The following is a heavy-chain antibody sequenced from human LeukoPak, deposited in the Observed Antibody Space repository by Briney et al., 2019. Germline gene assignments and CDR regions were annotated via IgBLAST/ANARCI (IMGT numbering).Heavy chain of an antibody. CDR3: AREYYRPRMGPYYYYYYMDV. J-gene: IGHJ6*03. CDR2: IIPVCGTE. V-gene: IGHV1-69*13. D-gene: IGHD3-10*01. CDR1: GGTFSSYA. Sequence: SVKVSCKASGGTFSSYAISWVRQAPGQGLEWMGGIIPVCGTENYAEKLRGRVMITGDESKSTVYLQLSSLRPEDTAVDYCAREYYRPRMGPYYYYYYMDVWGKGTTVTISS.